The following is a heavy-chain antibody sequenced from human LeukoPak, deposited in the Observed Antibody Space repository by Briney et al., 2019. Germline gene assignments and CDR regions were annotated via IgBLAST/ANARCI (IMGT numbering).Heavy chain of an antibody. D-gene: IGHD3-22*01. J-gene: IGHJ4*02. CDR1: GFTFSNYA. Sequence: PGGSLRLSCAASGFTFSNYAMTWVRQGPGKGLEWVSTVSNSGGTTFYADSVKGRFTISRDNSKNTLHLQMNSLRAEDTAVYYCARGGHYYDSSIDYWGQGTLVTVSS. CDR2: VSNSGGTT. CDR3: ARGGHYYDSSIDY. V-gene: IGHV3-23*01.